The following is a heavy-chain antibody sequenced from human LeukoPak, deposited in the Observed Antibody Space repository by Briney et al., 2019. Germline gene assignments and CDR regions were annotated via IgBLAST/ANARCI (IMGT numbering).Heavy chain of an antibody. CDR2: IIPILGIA. J-gene: IGHJ3*02. CDR1: GGTFSGYA. D-gene: IGHD3-10*01. Sequence: GSSVKLSCKASGGTFSGYAMSWVRQAPGQGLEWMGRIIPILGIANYAQKFQGRVTITADKSTSTAYMELSSLRSEDTAVYYCARANYYGSGSYYNGDAFDIWGQGTMVTVSS. CDR3: ARANYYGSGSYYNGDAFDI. V-gene: IGHV1-69*04.